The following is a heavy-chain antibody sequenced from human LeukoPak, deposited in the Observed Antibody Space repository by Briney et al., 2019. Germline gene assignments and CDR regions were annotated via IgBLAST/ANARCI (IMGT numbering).Heavy chain of an antibody. CDR3: ARDRSFDY. Sequence: SETLSLTCTVSGGSVSSGSYYWSWIRQPPGKGLEWIGYIYYSGSTYYNPSLKSRVTISVDTSKNQFSLKLSSVTAADTAVYYCARDRSFDYWGQGTLVTVSS. J-gene: IGHJ4*02. CDR2: IYYSGST. CDR1: GGSVSSGSYY. V-gene: IGHV4-30-4*08.